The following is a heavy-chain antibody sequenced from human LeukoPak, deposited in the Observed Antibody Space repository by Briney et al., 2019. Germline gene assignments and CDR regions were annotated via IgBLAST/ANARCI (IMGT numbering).Heavy chain of an antibody. V-gene: IGHV3-49*04. D-gene: IGHD6-13*01. J-gene: IGHJ4*02. CDR2: IRSKAYGGTT. Sequence: GGSLRLSCTASGFTFGDYAMSWVRQAPGKGLEWVGFIRSKAYGGTTEYAASVKGRFTISRDDSKSIAYLQMNSLKTEDTAVYYCTSGGAPYSSSWYQVDYWGRGTLVTVSS. CDR3: TSGGAPYSSSWYQVDY. CDR1: GFTFGDYA.